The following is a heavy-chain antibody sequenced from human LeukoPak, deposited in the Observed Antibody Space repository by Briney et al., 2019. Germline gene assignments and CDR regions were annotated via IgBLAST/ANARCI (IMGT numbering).Heavy chain of an antibody. V-gene: IGHV3-7*01. CDR3: ARDLGGGYSYGYFDY. CDR1: GFTFSSYW. CDR2: IKQDGSEK. Sequence: GGSLRLSCAASGFTFSSYWMSWVRQAPGKGLEWVANIKQDGSEKYYVDSVKGRFTISRDNAKNSLYLQMNSLRAEDTAVNYCARDLGGGYSYGYFDYWGQGTLVTVSS. D-gene: IGHD5-18*01. J-gene: IGHJ4*02.